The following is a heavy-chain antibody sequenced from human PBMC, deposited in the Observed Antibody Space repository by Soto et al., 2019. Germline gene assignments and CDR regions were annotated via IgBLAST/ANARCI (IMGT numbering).Heavy chain of an antibody. CDR3: ARGIVVVPAAIVQWFDP. Sequence: SETLSLTCAVSGGSISSSNWWSWVRQPPGKGLEWIGEIYHSGSTNYNPSLKSRVTISVDKSKNQFSLKLSSVTAADTAVYYCARGIVVVPAAIVQWFDPWGQGTLVTVSS. CDR2: IYHSGST. D-gene: IGHD2-2*01. J-gene: IGHJ5*02. CDR1: GGSISSSNW. V-gene: IGHV4-4*02.